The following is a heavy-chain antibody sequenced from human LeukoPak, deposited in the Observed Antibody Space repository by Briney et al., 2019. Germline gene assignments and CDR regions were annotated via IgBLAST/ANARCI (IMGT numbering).Heavy chain of an antibody. CDR3: TSYYYYMDV. CDR2: TFYSGSI. Sequence: SETLSLTCTVPGGSISSSSYYWRWIRQPPGKGLEWIGSTFYSGSIYYNPSLKSRVTISIDTSKNPFSLTLTHVTPPNTPLYPCTSYYYYMDVWGKGTTVTVSS. J-gene: IGHJ6*03. CDR1: GGSISSSSYY. V-gene: IGHV4-39*02.